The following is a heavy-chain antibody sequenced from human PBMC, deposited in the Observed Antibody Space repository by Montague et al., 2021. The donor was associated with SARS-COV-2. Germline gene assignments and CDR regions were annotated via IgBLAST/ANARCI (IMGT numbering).Heavy chain of an antibody. V-gene: IGHV4-59*01. Sequence: SETLSLTCTVPGGSISSSHWNCIRQHPGTGLAWIGYIHYRGSTNYNPSLKSRVTISVDTSKNQFSLKLSSVTAADTAVYYCARGFDYWGQGTLVTVSS. CDR1: GGSISSSH. CDR3: ARGFDY. J-gene: IGHJ4*02. CDR2: IHYRGST.